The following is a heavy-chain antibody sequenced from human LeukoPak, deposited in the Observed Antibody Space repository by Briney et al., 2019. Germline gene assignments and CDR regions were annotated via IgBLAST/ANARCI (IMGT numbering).Heavy chain of an antibody. J-gene: IGHJ1*01. Sequence: GASVKVSCKASGGTFSSYAISWVRQASGHGLDWIGRIIPILAITHYAQRFEGRVTITADESATTVYMELSSVTSEDTAQYFCARHYGGNSVTAGFQYWGQGTLVTVSS. CDR2: IIPILAIT. CDR1: GGTFSSYA. D-gene: IGHD4-23*01. V-gene: IGHV1-69*04. CDR3: ARHYGGNSVTAGFQY.